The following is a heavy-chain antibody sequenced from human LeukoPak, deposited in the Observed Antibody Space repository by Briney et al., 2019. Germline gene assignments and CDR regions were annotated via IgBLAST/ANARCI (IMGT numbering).Heavy chain of an antibody. CDR1: GGSISSSSYY. D-gene: IGHD6-13*01. Sequence: SETLSLTCTVSGGSISSSSYYWGWIRQPPGKGLEWIGSIYYSGSTYYNPSLKSRVTLSVDTSKNQFSLKLSSVTAADTAVYYCARTPGTYTSIWNYHYYMDVWGKGTTVTVPS. V-gene: IGHV4-39*07. J-gene: IGHJ6*03. CDR3: ARTPGTYTSIWNYHYYMDV. CDR2: IYYSGST.